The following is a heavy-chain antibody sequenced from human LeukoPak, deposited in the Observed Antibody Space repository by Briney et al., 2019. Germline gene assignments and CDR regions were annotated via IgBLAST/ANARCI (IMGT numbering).Heavy chain of an antibody. CDR3: ARGTGRFDY. V-gene: IGHV3-48*03. CDR2: ISSSDSTI. CDR1: GFTFSMYE. Sequence: GGSLRLSCAASGFTFSMYEMHWVRQAPGKGLEWVSYISSSDSTIYYADSVKGRFTISRDNAKNSLYLKMNSLRAEDTAMYYCARGTGRFDYWGQGTLVTVSS. J-gene: IGHJ4*02. D-gene: IGHD2-8*02.